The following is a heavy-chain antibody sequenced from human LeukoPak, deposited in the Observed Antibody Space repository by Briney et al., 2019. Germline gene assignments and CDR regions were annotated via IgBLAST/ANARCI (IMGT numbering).Heavy chain of an antibody. J-gene: IGHJ4*02. Sequence: GGSLSLSCAASRFTFSSYGMSRHPQAQGHGLKGVTATYDGDASSYYADPGKGRFTIATSNSTATLYLKMHSLNAKATDEYYCAKDRKVAGWYSGSYYDVDYWGQGTLVTVSS. D-gene: IGHD1-26*01. V-gene: IGHV3-23*01. CDR3: AKDRKVAGWYSGSYYDVDY. CDR2: TYDGDASS. CDR1: RFTFSSYG.